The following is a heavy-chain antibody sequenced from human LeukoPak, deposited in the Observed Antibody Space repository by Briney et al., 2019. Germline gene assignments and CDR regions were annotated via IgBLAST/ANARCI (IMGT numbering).Heavy chain of an antibody. J-gene: IGHJ6*02. CDR1: GFTFEHYA. Sequence: PGRSLRLSCAASGFTFEHYAIHWVRQAPGKGLEWVSGISWNSGHIGYADSVKGRFTISRDNAKNSLYLQMNSLRAEDTAVYCCARGQWLSDYYYGMDVWGQGTTVTVSS. D-gene: IGHD3-22*01. V-gene: IGHV3-9*01. CDR2: ISWNSGHI. CDR3: ARGQWLSDYYYGMDV.